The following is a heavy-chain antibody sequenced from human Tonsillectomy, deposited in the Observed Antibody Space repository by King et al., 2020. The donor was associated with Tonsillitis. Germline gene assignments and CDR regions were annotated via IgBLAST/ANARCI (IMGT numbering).Heavy chain of an antibody. V-gene: IGHV4-59*08. CDR3: TRHLVVEVANWFDP. D-gene: IGHD2-15*01. J-gene: IGHJ5*02. Sequence: QLQESGPGLVKPSETLSLTCTVFGGSISSNYWSWIRQPPGMGLEWIGYIYHSGSTNYNPSLKGRVTISLDTSKNQFSLKLNSVTAADTAVYCCTRHLVVEVANWFDPWGQGTLVTVSS. CDR1: GGSISSNY. CDR2: IYHSGST.